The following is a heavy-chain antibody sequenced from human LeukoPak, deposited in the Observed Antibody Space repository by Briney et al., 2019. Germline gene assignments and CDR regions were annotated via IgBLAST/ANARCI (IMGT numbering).Heavy chain of an antibody. J-gene: IGHJ4*02. V-gene: IGHV3-7*01. Sequence: GGSLRLSCAASEFTFNTYSMNWVRQAPGKGLEWVANIKQDGSEKYYVDSVRGRFTISRDNAKNSLYLQMNSLRAEDTAVYYCARAMSRDYWGQGTLVTVSS. CDR3: ARAMSRDY. CDR2: IKQDGSEK. D-gene: IGHD3-10*02. CDR1: EFTFNTYS.